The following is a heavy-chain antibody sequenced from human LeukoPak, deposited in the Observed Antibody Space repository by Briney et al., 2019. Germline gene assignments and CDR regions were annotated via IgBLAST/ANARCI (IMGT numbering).Heavy chain of an antibody. CDR3: AKDSEGGTYYFDY. Sequence: PGGSLRLSCAASGFTFDDYAMHWVRQAPGKGLEWVSPISWDGGSTYYADSVKGRFTISRDNSKNSLYLQMNSLRAEDTALYYCAKDSEGGTYYFDYWGQGTLVTVSS. J-gene: IGHJ4*02. CDR1: GFTFDDYA. V-gene: IGHV3-43D*04. CDR2: ISWDGGST. D-gene: IGHD1-1*01.